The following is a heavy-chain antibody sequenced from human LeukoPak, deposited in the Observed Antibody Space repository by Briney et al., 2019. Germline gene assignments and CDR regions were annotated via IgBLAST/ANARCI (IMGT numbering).Heavy chain of an antibody. CDR1: GFTFSSYA. Sequence: GGSLRLSCAASGFTFSSYAMHWVRQAPGKGLEWVAAISYDGSNKYYADSVKGRFTISRDNSKNTLYLQMNSLRAEDTAVYYCARDLYDSSGYSQVGYWGQGTLVTVSS. V-gene: IGHV3-30*04. CDR2: ISYDGSNK. J-gene: IGHJ4*02. D-gene: IGHD3-22*01. CDR3: ARDLYDSSGYSQVGY.